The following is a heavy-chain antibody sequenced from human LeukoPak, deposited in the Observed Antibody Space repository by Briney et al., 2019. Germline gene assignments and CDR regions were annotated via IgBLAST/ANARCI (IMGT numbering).Heavy chain of an antibody. D-gene: IGHD2-8*01. CDR2: IYTSGST. Sequence: SQTLSLTCTVSGGSISSGSYYWSWIRQPAGKGLEWIGRIYTSGSTSYNPSLKSRVTISVDTSKNQFSLKLSSVTAADTAVYYCAREVYAIHYYYYYGMDVWGQGTTVTVSS. V-gene: IGHV4-61*02. CDR3: AREVYAIHYYYYYGMDV. CDR1: GGSISSGSYY. J-gene: IGHJ6*02.